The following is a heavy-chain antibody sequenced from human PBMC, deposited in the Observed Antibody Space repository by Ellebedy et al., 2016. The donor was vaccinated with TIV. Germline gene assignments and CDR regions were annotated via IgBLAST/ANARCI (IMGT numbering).Heavy chain of an antibody. V-gene: IGHV1-69*13. D-gene: IGHD1-26*01. CDR2: IIPIFDTL. Sequence: AASVKVSCKASGGTFSSSGISWVRQAPGQGLEWMGGIIPIFDTLNYAQKFQGRVTITADESTRTAYMELSSLRSEDTAVYYCARDEGDKWTRFSRFDSWGQGTLVTVSS. J-gene: IGHJ4*02. CDR3: ARDEGDKWTRFSRFDS. CDR1: GGTFSSSG.